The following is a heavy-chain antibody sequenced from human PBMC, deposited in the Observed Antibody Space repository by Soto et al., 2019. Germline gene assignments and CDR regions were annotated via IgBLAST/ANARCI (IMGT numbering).Heavy chain of an antibody. V-gene: IGHV4-34*01. J-gene: IGHJ4*02. Sequence: SETLSLTCAVYGGSFSGYYWSWIRQPPGKGLEWIGEINHSGSTNYNPSLKSRVTLSVDTSKNQFSLKLSSVTAADTAVYYCAREGDGYNRFDYWGQGTLVTVSS. CDR1: GGSFSGYY. CDR2: INHSGST. CDR3: AREGDGYNRFDY. D-gene: IGHD5-12*01.